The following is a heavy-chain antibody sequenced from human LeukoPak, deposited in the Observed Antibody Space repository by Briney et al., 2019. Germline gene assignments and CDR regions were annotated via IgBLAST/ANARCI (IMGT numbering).Heavy chain of an antibody. CDR2: IKQDGSEK. Sequence: PGGSLRLSCAVSGFTFSSYWMTWVRQAPGKGLEWVANIKQDGSEKYYVDSVKGRFTISRDNAKNSQYLQMNSLRAEDTDVYYCARGINWFDPWGQGTLVTVSS. CDR1: GFTFSSYW. CDR3: ARGINWFDP. J-gene: IGHJ5*02. V-gene: IGHV3-7*04. D-gene: IGHD2-15*01.